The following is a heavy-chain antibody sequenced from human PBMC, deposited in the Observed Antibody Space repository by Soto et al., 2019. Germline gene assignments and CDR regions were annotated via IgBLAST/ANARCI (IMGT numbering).Heavy chain of an antibody. D-gene: IGHD1-20*01. Sequence: GSSVKVPCKASGYTFPCYAMHWVRQAPGQRLEWMGWINAGNGNTKYSQKIQGRVTITRDTSASTAYMELSSLRSEDTAVYYCARDGFPFYITGSPRATYYFDYWGQGTLVTVSS. CDR3: ARDGFPFYITGSPRATYYFDY. V-gene: IGHV1-3*01. J-gene: IGHJ4*02. CDR2: INAGNGNT. CDR1: GYTFPCYA.